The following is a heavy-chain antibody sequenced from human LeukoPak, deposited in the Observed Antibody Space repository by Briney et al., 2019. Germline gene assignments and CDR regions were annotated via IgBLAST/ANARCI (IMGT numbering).Heavy chain of an antibody. V-gene: IGHV1-3*01. J-gene: IGHJ4*02. CDR2: INAGNGNT. CDR3: ARRAVAGYIDY. Sequence: ASVKVSCKASGYTFTSYAMHWVRQAPGQRLEWMGWINAGNGNTEYSQRFQGRVTITRDTSASTAYMELSSLRSEDTAVYYCARRAVAGYIDYWGQGTLVTVSS. CDR1: GYTFTSYA. D-gene: IGHD6-19*01.